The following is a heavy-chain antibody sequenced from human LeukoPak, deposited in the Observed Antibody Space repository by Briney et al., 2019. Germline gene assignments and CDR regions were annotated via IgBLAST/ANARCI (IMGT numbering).Heavy chain of an antibody. CDR2: INPNSGGT. J-gene: IGHJ4*02. CDR3: ARVGLCGGDCYYFDY. V-gene: IGHV1-2*02. Sequence: ASVKVSCKASGYTFTSYYMHWVRQAPGQGLEGMGWINPNSGGTNYAQKFQGRVTMTRDTSISTAYMELSRLRSDDTAVYYCARVGLCGGDCYYFDYWGQGTLVTVSS. CDR1: GYTFTSYY. D-gene: IGHD2-21*02.